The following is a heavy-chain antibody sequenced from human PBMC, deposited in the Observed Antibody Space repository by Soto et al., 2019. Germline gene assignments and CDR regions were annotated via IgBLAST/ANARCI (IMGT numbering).Heavy chain of an antibody. CDR3: ASHIIGTKSWLFDS. V-gene: IGHV4-39*01. CDR2: IYYTGST. Sequence: PSETLSLTCTVSGGSISSSTYYWGWIRQPPGKGLEWIGTIYYTGSTYYNPSLQSRVAMSVDTSGNLFSLELSSVTAADTAIYYCASHIIGTKSWLFDSWGQGTLVTVSS. CDR1: GGSISSSTYY. J-gene: IGHJ4*02. D-gene: IGHD1-7*01.